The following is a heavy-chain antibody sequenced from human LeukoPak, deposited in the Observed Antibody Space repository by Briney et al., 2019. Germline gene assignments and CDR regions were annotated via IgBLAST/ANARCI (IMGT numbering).Heavy chain of an antibody. V-gene: IGHV4-30-4*08. J-gene: IGHJ5*02. CDR1: GGSIGSGDYY. Sequence: SETLSLTCTVSGGSIGSGDYYWSWIRQPPGKGLEWIGYIYYNGSTYYNPSLKSRITISVNTSKSQFSLKLSSVTAADTAVYYCARGLFGYCSSTSCYRWFDPWGQGTLVTVSS. D-gene: IGHD2-2*03. CDR3: ARGLFGYCSSTSCYRWFDP. CDR2: IYYNGST.